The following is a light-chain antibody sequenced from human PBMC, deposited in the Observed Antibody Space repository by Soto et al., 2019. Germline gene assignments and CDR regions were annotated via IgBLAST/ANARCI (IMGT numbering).Light chain of an antibody. CDR1: SSDVGGYNY. CDR2: DVS. Sequence: QSALTQPASVSGSPGQSITISCTGTSSDVGGYNYVSWYQQHPGKAPKLMIYDVSNRPSGVSNRFSGSKSGNTASLTISGLQAEDGGDYYCSSYTSSSSYVFGTGTKVTVL. CDR3: SSYTSSSSYV. J-gene: IGLJ1*01. V-gene: IGLV2-14*01.